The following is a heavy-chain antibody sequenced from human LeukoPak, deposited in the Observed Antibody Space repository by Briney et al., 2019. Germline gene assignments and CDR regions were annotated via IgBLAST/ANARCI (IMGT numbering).Heavy chain of an antibody. CDR2: ITPEGSRT. CDR3: VTLTTAVNQFAFDI. V-gene: IGHV3-74*01. Sequence: QPGGSLRLSCAGSGFIFSSYWMHWVRQVPGMGLERVSRITPEGSRTSYADSVKGRFTISRDNTKATVFLQMNSLRVEDTATYYCVTLTTAVNQFAFDIWGQGTTVIVSS. J-gene: IGHJ3*02. D-gene: IGHD4-23*01. CDR1: GFIFSSYW.